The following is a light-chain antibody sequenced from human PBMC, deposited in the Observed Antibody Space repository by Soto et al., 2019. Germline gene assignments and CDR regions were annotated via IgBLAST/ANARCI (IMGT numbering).Light chain of an antibody. CDR3: RPSDNWLLT. CDR1: QGIGDT. CDR2: DTS. Sequence: VLRKSTATLSVAPGEGASLCCRSSQGIGDTLAWYQHKPGQTPRLLIYDTSTRATGVPTRFSGSRSGAEFTLTCSSLQSEDFAVYYCRPSDNWLLTCGGGTKVDI. J-gene: IGKJ4*01. V-gene: IGKV3-15*01.